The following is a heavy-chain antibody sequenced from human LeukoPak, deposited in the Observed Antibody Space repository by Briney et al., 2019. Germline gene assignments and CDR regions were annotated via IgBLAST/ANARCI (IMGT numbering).Heavy chain of an antibody. J-gene: IGHJ3*02. CDR3: AGIVVVVAATLPAFDI. D-gene: IGHD2-15*01. CDR2: IYHDGRT. CDR1: GGSISSSSYY. V-gene: IGHV4-61*05. Sequence: PSETLSLTCTVSGGSISSSSYYWGWIRQPPGKGLEWIGEIYHDGRTNYDPSLKSRVTISVDKSNNQFSLKLRSVTAADTAVYYCAGIVVVVAATLPAFDIWGQGTMVTVSS.